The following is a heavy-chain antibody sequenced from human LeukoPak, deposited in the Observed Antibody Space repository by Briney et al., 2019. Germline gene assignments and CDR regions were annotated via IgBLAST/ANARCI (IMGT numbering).Heavy chain of an antibody. Sequence: GRSLRLTCAASGFTFRSYGMHWVRQAPGKGLEWVAVIWYDGSNKYYADSVKGRFTISRDNSKNTLYLQMNSLRAEDTAVYSCAREAVTTPSFDYWGQGTLVTVSS. D-gene: IGHD4-17*01. V-gene: IGHV3-33*01. J-gene: IGHJ4*02. CDR3: AREAVTTPSFDY. CDR1: GFTFRSYG. CDR2: IWYDGSNK.